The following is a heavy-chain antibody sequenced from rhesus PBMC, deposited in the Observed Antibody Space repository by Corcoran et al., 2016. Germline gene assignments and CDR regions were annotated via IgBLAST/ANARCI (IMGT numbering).Heavy chain of an antibody. CDR1: GGSISDSY. J-gene: IGHJ3*01. Sequence: QVQLQESGPGLVKPSETLSLTCVVSGGSISDSYWSWIRQSPGKGLEWIGRLHGSGGDTDYSPPLKSRVTISLDTSKNHLALKLTSVTAADTAVYFCAKMVSSWNNPAFDFWGQGLRVTVSS. V-gene: IGHV4-160*01. CDR2: LHGSGGDT. D-gene: IGHD1-20*01. CDR3: AKMVSSWNNPAFDF.